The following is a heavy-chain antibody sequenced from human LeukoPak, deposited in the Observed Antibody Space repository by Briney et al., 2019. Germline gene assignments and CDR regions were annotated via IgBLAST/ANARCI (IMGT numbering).Heavy chain of an antibody. CDR2: IYYSGGT. CDR3: ARATATYSSSWFFDY. D-gene: IGHD6-13*01. Sequence: PSQTLSLTCTVSGGSINNDGFYWSWIRQYPGKGLEWIGYIYYSGGTYYNPSLKSRVTMSVDTSKNQFSLKLSSVTAADTAVYYCARATATYSSSWFFDYWGQGTLVTVSS. V-gene: IGHV4-31*03. CDR1: GGSINNDGFY. J-gene: IGHJ4*02.